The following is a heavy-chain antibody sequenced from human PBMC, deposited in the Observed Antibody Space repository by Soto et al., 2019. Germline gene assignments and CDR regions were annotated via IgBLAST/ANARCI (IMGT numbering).Heavy chain of an antibody. CDR1: GGTFSSYA. Sequence: RASVKVSCKASGGTFSSYAISWVRQAPGQGLEWMGGIIPIFGTANYAQKFQGRVTITADESTSTAYMELSSLRSEDTAVYYCARGRYSYGTRWFDPWGQGTLVTAPQ. CDR2: IIPIFGTA. V-gene: IGHV1-69*13. D-gene: IGHD5-18*01. J-gene: IGHJ5*02. CDR3: ARGRYSYGTRWFDP.